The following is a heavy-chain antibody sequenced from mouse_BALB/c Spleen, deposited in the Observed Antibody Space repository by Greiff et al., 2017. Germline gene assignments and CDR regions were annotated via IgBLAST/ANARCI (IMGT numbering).Heavy chain of an antibody. Sequence: QLQQSGPSLVKPSQTLSLTCSVTGDSITSGYWNWIRKFPGNKLEYMGYISYSGSTYYNPSLKSRISITRDTSKNQYYLQLNSVTTEDTATYYCARWRGGNHWYFDVWGAGTTVTVSS. CDR2: ISYSGST. D-gene: IGHD1-1*02. V-gene: IGHV3-8*02. CDR1: GDSITSGY. J-gene: IGHJ1*01. CDR3: ARWRGGNHWYFDV.